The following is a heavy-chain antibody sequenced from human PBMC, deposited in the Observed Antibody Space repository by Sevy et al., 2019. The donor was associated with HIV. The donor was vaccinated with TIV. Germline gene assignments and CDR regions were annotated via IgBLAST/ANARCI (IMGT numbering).Heavy chain of an antibody. Sequence: GESLKISCAASGFTFSSYAMHWVRQAPGKGLEWVAVISYDGSNKYYADSVKGRFTISRDNSKNTLYLQMNSLRAEDTAVYYCARTRRNYYDSSGYLDAFDIWGQGTMVTVSS. CDR3: ARTRRNYYDSSGYLDAFDI. D-gene: IGHD3-22*01. J-gene: IGHJ3*02. V-gene: IGHV3-30-3*01. CDR2: ISYDGSNK. CDR1: GFTFSSYA.